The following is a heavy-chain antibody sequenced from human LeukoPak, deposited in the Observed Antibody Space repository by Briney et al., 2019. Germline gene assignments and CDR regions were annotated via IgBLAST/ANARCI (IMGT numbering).Heavy chain of an antibody. CDR2: ISWNSGSI. Sequence: GGSLRLSCAASGFTFDDYAMHWVRHAPGKGLEWVSGISWNSGSIGYADSVKGRFTISRDNAKNSLYLQMNSLRAEDTALYYCAKDAVGTGTTIINYWGPGTLVTVSS. CDR1: GFTFDDYA. V-gene: IGHV3-9*01. CDR3: AKDAVGTGTTIINY. J-gene: IGHJ4*02. D-gene: IGHD1-7*01.